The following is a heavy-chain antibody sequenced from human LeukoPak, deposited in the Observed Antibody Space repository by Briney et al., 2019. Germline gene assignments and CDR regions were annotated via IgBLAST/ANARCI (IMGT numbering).Heavy chain of an antibody. D-gene: IGHD2-15*01. J-gene: IGHJ4*02. CDR1: GFTFSNYA. CDR2: ISSSGGDT. CDR3: ARQLGYCSDGSCYFDF. V-gene: IGHV3-23*01. Sequence: GGSLRLSCAASGFTFSNYAMSWVRQAPGRGLEWVSAISSSGGDTYSADSVKGRFTISRDNSKNTLHLQMNNLRGEDTAVYHCARQLGYCSDGSCYFDFWGQGTLDTVSS.